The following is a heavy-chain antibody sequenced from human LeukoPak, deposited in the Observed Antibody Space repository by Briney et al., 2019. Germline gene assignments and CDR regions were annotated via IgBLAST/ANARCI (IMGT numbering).Heavy chain of an antibody. Sequence: GRSLRLSCAASGFTFSSYGMHWVRQAPGKGLEWVAVISYDGSNKYYADSVKGRFTISRDNSKNTLYLQMNSLRAEDTAVYYCARAPLWFGELRYSQHWGQGTLVTVSS. CDR3: ARAPLWFGELRYSQH. D-gene: IGHD3-10*01. V-gene: IGHV3-30*03. CDR1: GFTFSSYG. J-gene: IGHJ1*01. CDR2: ISYDGSNK.